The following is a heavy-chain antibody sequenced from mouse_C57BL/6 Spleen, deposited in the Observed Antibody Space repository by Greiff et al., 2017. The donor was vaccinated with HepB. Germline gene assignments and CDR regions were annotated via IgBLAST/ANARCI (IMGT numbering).Heavy chain of an antibody. J-gene: IGHJ3*01. CDR2: IRLKSDNYAT. V-gene: IGHV6-3*01. CDR3: TDSAY. CDR1: GFTFSNYW. Sequence: EVRLVESGGGLVQPGGSMKLSCGASGFTFSNYWMNWVRQSPEKGLEWVAQIRLKSDNYATHYAESVKGRFTISRDDSKSSVYLQMNNLRAEDTGIYYCTDSAYWGQGTLVTVSA.